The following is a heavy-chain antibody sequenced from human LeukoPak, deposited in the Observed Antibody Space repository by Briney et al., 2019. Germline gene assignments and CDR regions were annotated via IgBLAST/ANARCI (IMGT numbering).Heavy chain of an antibody. CDR3: ARDLAYSRLDY. Sequence: GGSLRLSCVASGFTFSAYWMSWVRQAPGKGLEWVASINPDGNKKYSADSVKGRFTISRDNAENSLYLQMNSLRVEDTAFYYCARDLAYSRLDYWGQGMLVTVSS. V-gene: IGHV3-7*01. CDR2: INPDGNKK. CDR1: GFTFSAYW. D-gene: IGHD5-18*01. J-gene: IGHJ4*02.